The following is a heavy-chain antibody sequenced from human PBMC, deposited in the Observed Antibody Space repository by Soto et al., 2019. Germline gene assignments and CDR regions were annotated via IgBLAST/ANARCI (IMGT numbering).Heavy chain of an antibody. D-gene: IGHD6-13*01. Sequence: SQTLSLTCVISGDSVSIYSGAWNWIRQSPSRGLEWLGRTYYRSKWYYDYAESVKSRIIISVDTSKNQFSLQLSSVTPEDAAVYYCANWVAGTIRNSWGQGTLVTVSS. CDR2: TYYRSKWYY. J-gene: IGHJ4*02. CDR3: ANWVAGTIRNS. V-gene: IGHV6-1*01. CDR1: GDSVSIYSGA.